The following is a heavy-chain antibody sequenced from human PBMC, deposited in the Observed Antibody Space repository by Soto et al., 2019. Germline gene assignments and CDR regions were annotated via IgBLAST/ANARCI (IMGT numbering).Heavy chain of an antibody. CDR1: GGSISSTNYY. V-gene: IGHV4-39*01. D-gene: IGHD3-10*01. CDR2: VYYTGSI. Sequence: QLQLQESGPGLVKPSETLSLTCSVSGGSISSTNYYWAWIRQPPGKGLEWIGRVYYTGSINYNPSLQSRVTISLDTYKSQCSLQLRSVTAADTAIYYCVRHGYQWELPSPFWYWGQGTLVTVSS. CDR3: VRHGYQWELPSPFWY. J-gene: IGHJ4*02.